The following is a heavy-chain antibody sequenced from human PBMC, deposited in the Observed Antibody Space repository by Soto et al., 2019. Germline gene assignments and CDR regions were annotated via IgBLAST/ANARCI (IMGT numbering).Heavy chain of an antibody. CDR2: ISGSGGST. V-gene: IGHV3-23*01. J-gene: IGHJ4*02. CDR3: AKGTTYGDNGHYFDY. Sequence: GGSLRLSCAASGFTFSSYAMSWVRQAPGKGLEWVSAISGSGGSTYYADSVKGRFTISRDNSKNTLYLQMNSLRAEDTAVYYCAKGTTYGDNGHYFDYWGQGTLVTVSS. CDR1: GFTFSSYA. D-gene: IGHD4-17*01.